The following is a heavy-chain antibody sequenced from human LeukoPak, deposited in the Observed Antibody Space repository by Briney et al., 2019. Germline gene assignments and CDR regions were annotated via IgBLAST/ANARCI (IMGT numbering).Heavy chain of an antibody. V-gene: IGHV3-74*01. Sequence: GGSLRLSCAASGFTFSNYLMHWVRQAPGKGLVWVSRIGSGGSGTSYADSVKGRFTISRDNAKNTLSLQMNSLRVEDSAVYYCARDPGSAAHDWYFDLWGRGTLVTVSS. D-gene: IGHD1-26*01. J-gene: IGHJ2*01. CDR1: GFTFSNYL. CDR3: ARDPGSAAHDWYFDL. CDR2: IGSGGSGT.